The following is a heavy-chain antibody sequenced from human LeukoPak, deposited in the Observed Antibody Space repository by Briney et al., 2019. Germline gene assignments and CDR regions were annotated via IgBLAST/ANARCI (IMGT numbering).Heavy chain of an antibody. D-gene: IGHD3-10*01. CDR2: INSDGSST. V-gene: IGHV3-74*01. CDR1: GFTFSSYW. CDR3: ARGGLWFGEFDY. J-gene: IGHJ4*02. Sequence: GGSLRLSCAASGFTFSSYWMHWVRQAPGKGLVWVSRINSDGSSTSYADGVKGRFTISRHNAKNTLYLQMNSLRAEDTAVYYCARGGLWFGEFDYWGQGTLVTVSS.